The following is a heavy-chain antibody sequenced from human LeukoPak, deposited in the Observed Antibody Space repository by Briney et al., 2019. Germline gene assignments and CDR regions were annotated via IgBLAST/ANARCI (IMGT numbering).Heavy chain of an antibody. CDR3: AKVAEAGTNY. D-gene: IGHD6-19*01. J-gene: IGHJ4*02. CDR1: GFTFSSYA. CDR2: ICGSGGST. Sequence: PGGSLRLSCAPSGFTFSSYAMSWLRQAPGKGLEWVAAICGSGGSTYHANSVEGRFNISSDHSQNSMYLQMNSLKAEDTAVYYCAKVAEAGTNYWGQGTLVTVSS. V-gene: IGHV3-23*01.